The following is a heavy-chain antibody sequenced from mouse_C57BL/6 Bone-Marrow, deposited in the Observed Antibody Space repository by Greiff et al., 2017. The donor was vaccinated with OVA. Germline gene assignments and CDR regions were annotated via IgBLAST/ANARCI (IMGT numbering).Heavy chain of an antibody. CDR3: ASGAWFAY. Sequence: VQLQQSGAELVWPGASVKLSCKASGYTFTDYYINWVKQRPGQGLEWIARIYPGSGNTYYNEKFKGKATLTAEKSSSTAYMQLSSLTSEVSAVYFCASGAWFAYWGQGTLVTVAA. J-gene: IGHJ3*01. CDR1: GYTFTDYY. CDR2: IYPGSGNT. V-gene: IGHV1-76*01.